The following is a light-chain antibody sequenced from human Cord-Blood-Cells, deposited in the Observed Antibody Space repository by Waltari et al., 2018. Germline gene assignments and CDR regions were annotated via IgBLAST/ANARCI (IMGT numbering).Light chain of an antibody. J-gene: IGKJ1*01. V-gene: IGKV1-5*03. CDR2: KAS. CDR1: QSISSW. CDR3: QQYNSYSRT. Sequence: DIQMTQSPSTPSAFGGDRVTITCRASQSISSWLAWYQQKPGKAPKLLIYKASSLESRVPSRFSGSGSGTEFTLTISSLQPDDFATYYCQQYNSYSRTFGQGTKVEIK.